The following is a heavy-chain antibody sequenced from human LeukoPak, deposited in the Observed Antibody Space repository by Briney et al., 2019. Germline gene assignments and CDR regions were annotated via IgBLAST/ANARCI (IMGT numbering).Heavy chain of an antibody. CDR1: GFTFSSYA. CDR3: ARTTYYDSSGYPPFDY. J-gene: IGHJ4*02. V-gene: IGHV3-23*01. CDR2: ISGSGGST. Sequence: GGSLRLSCAASGFTFSSYAMSWVRQAPGKGLEWVSAISGSGGSTYYADSVKGRFTISRDNSKNTLYLQMNSLRAEDTAVYYCARTTYYDSSGYPPFDYWGQGTLVTVSS. D-gene: IGHD3-22*01.